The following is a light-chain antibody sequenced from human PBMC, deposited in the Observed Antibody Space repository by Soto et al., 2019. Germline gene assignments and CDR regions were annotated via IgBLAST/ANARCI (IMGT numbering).Light chain of an antibody. J-gene: IGLJ3*02. CDR1: SSNIGSTT. CDR3: AAWDDSLNGVV. V-gene: IGLV1-44*01. Sequence: QLVLTQPPSASGTPGQRVTISCSGSSSNIGSTTVNWYQQLPGTAPRLLIYSNDQRPSGVPDRFSGSKSGTSASLAISGLQSEDEADYYCAAWDDSLNGVVFGGGTKLTVL. CDR2: SND.